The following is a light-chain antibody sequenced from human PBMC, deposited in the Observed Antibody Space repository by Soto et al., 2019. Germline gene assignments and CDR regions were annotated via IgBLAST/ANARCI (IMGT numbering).Light chain of an antibody. V-gene: IGLV2-14*03. Sequence: QSVLTQPASVSASPGQSITISCTGTNSDVGAYIYVSWYLQHPGKAPKLIIYEVNNQPSGVSDRFSGSKSANTASLTISGLQADDEGDYYCTSYSSTYTVIFGGGTQLTVL. CDR3: TSYSSTYTVI. CDR2: EVN. CDR1: NSDVGAYIY. J-gene: IGLJ7*01.